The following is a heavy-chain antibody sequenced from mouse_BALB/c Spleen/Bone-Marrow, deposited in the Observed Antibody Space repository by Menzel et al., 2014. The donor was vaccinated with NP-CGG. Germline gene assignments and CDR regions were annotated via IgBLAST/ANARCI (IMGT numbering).Heavy chain of an antibody. D-gene: IGHD2-3*01. CDR3: ATDGYYVRFAY. CDR1: GFSLTSYG. Sequence: QVQLKESGPGLVQPSQSLSITCTVSGFSLTSYGIHWVRQSPGKGLEWLGVIWSGGSTDYNAAFISRLSISKDNSKSQVFFKLNSLQANDTAIYYCATDGYYVRFAYWGQGTLVTVSA. V-gene: IGHV2-2*02. J-gene: IGHJ3*01. CDR2: IWSGGST.